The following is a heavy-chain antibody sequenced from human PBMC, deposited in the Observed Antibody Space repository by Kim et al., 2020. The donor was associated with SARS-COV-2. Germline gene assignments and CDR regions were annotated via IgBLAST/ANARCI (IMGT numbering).Heavy chain of an antibody. Sequence: GGSLRLSCVASGFTYNIFAMNWVRQAPGKGLEWVSVITGSGDSRYYADSVKGRFTISRDNSNNTLYLQLNNLRAEDTAVYYCAKVRGSGTGFGIFDSWGQGTLVTVSS. J-gene: IGHJ4*02. CDR1: GFTYNIFA. CDR2: ITGSGDSR. V-gene: IGHV3-23*01. CDR3: AKVRGSGTGFGIFDS. D-gene: IGHD3-10*01.